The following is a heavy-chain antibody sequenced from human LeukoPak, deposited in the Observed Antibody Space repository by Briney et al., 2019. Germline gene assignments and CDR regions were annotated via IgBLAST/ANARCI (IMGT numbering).Heavy chain of an antibody. D-gene: IGHD2-2*01. CDR2: ISAYNGNT. V-gene: IGHV1-18*04. Sequence: ASVKVSCKASGYTFTSYGISWVRQAPEQGLEWMGWISAYNGNTNYAQKLQGRVTMTTDTSTSTAYMELRSLRSDDTAVYYCARVEDIVVVPAAMPHENWFDPWGQGTLVTVSS. CDR1: GYTFTSYG. CDR3: ARVEDIVVVPAAMPHENWFDP. J-gene: IGHJ5*02.